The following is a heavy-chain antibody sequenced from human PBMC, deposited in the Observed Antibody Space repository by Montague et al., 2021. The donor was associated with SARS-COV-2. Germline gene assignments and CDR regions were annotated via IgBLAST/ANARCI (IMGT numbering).Heavy chain of an antibody. D-gene: IGHD6-19*01. Sequence: SLRLSCAASGFTFSRYGMFWVRQTPGKGLEWVSAISGGGYMTYYADSVKGRFTISRDNSKNTLYLQMNTLRAEDTAVYFCAKKTIAVPGSPHFDSWGQGTLVTVSS. CDR3: AKKTIAVPGSPHFDS. J-gene: IGHJ4*02. CDR2: ISGGGYMT. CDR1: GFTFSRYG. V-gene: IGHV3-23*01.